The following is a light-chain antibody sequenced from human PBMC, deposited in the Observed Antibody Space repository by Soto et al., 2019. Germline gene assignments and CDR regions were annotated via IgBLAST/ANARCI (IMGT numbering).Light chain of an antibody. CDR3: QQYNRYSGT. V-gene: IGKV1-5*01. CDR2: DAS. J-gene: IGKJ1*01. CDR1: QSISSW. Sequence: DIQMTQSPSTLSASVGDRVTITCRASQSISSWLAWYQQKPGKAPKLLIYDASSLESGVPSRFSGSGSGTEFTRTSSTLQPDDFATYYCQQYNRYSGTFGQGTKGEIK.